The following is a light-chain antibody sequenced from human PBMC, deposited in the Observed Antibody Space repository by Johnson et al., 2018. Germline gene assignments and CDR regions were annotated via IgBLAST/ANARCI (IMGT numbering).Light chain of an antibody. CDR3: GTWDSSLSAGNV. J-gene: IGLJ1*01. CDR2: ENN. V-gene: IGLV1-51*02. Sequence: QSVLTQPPSVSAAPGQKVTISCSGSSSNIGNNYVSWYQQLPGTAPKLLIYENNKRPSGIPDRFSGSKSGTSATLGITGLQTGYEADYYCGTWDSSLSAGNVFGTGTKGTVL. CDR1: SSNIGNNY.